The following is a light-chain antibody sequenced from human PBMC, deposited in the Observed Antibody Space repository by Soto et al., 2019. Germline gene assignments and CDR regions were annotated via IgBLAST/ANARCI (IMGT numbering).Light chain of an antibody. CDR1: SSDVGGYNY. V-gene: IGLV2-14*03. J-gene: IGLJ1*01. CDR3: CSYTTSNTRQIV. CDR2: DVS. Sequence: SVLTKPASVSVSPGQSITISCTGTSSDVGGYNYVSWYQHHPGKAPKLMIYDVSNRPSGVSNRFSGSKSGNTASLTISGLQPEDEADYYCCSYTTSNTRQIVFGTGTKVTVL.